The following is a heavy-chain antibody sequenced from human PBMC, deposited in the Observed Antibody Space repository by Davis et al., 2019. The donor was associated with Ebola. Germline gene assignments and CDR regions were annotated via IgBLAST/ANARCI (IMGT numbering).Heavy chain of an antibody. CDR3: ARPRSGTYYNYYYYGMDV. CDR2: IKQDGSEK. CDR1: GFTFSSYW. D-gene: IGHD3-10*01. V-gene: IGHV3-7*01. Sequence: GGSLRLSCAASGFTFSSYWMSWVRQAPGKGLEWVANIKQDGSEKYYVDSVKGRFTISRDNAKNSLYLQMNTLRAEDTAVYYCARPRSGTYYNYYYYGMDVWGQGTTVTVSS. J-gene: IGHJ6*02.